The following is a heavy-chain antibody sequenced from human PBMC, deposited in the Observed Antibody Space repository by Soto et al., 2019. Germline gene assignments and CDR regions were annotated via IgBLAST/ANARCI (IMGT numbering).Heavy chain of an antibody. J-gene: IGHJ4*02. CDR1: GFTFSDYA. V-gene: IGHV3-30*18. CDR2: VSHDGRNT. D-gene: IGHD2-21*02. CDR3: ANVGRWCLVTSDFNY. Sequence: VQLVESGGGGVQPGRSLRLSCAASGFTFSDYAMHWVRQAPGTGLEWVAVVSHDGRNTHYADSVKGRFTIYRDSSKYTDSVEMTSLRAEVRAVCYCANVGRWCLVTSDFNYWGQGALVTVSS.